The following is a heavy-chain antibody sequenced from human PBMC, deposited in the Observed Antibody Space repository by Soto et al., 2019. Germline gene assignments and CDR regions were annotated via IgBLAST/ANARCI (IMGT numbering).Heavy chain of an antibody. V-gene: IGHV4-39*01. CDR2: IFYSGST. J-gene: IGHJ6*02. CDR3: ARGAGSPTYYYGMDV. D-gene: IGHD2-15*01. Sequence: PSETLSLTCTVPGDSISSSSYYWGWIRQPPGKGLEWIGSIFYSGSTYYNPSLKSRVTISVDTSKNQFSLSLSSVTAADTAEYYCARGAGSPTYYYGMDVWGQGTTVTVSS. CDR1: GDSISSSSYY.